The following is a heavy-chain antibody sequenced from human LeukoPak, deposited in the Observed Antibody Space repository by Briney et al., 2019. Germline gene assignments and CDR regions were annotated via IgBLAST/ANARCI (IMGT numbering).Heavy chain of an antibody. Sequence: GGSLRLSCAASGFTFSDYDMSWIRQAPGKGLEWVSYISDSSGYTNYADSVKGRFTISRDNTKNSLYLQMNSRRAEDTAVYDCASTAIAASGLTWGGQGGLITVSS. J-gene: IGHJ4*02. CDR3: ASTAIAASGLTW. V-gene: IGHV3-11*03. CDR2: ISDSSGYT. D-gene: IGHD6-13*01. CDR1: GFTFSDYD.